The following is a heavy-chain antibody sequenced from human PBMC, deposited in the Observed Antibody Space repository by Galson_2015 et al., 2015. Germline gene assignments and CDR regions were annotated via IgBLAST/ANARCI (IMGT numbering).Heavy chain of an antibody. CDR1: GDSVSSNSAA. J-gene: IGHJ6*03. CDR3: ARGPSRITIFGVVISTNYYYYMDV. Sequence: CAISGDSVSSNSAAWNWIRQSPSRGLEWLGRTYYRSKWYNDYAVSVKSRITINPDTSKNQFSLQLNSVTPEDTAVYYCARGPSRITIFGVVISTNYYYYMDVWGKGTTVTVPS. D-gene: IGHD3-3*01. CDR2: TYYRSKWYN. V-gene: IGHV6-1*01.